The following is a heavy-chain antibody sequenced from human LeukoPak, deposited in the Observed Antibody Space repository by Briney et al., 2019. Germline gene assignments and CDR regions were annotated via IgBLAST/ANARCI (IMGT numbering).Heavy chain of an antibody. J-gene: IGHJ2*01. D-gene: IGHD3-3*01. CDR1: GGSISSYH. CDR2: IYTTGST. V-gene: IGHV4-4*09. CDR3: ARRGTIFGPESL. Sequence: PWETLSLTCTVSGGSISSYHWSWIRQPPRKGLEWIGYIYTTGSTDYNPSLKSRVTISVDTSKNQLSLNLSSVTAADTAVYYCARRGTIFGPESLWGRGTLVTVSS.